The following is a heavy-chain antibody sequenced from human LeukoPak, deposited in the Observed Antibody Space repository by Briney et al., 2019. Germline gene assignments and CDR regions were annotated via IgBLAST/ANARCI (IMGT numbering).Heavy chain of an antibody. CDR2: IYTSGST. CDR3: ARDRDYYGSGSYYNGNAFDI. CDR1: GGSISSYY. J-gene: IGHJ3*02. V-gene: IGHV4-4*07. D-gene: IGHD3-10*01. Sequence: SETLSLTCTVSGGSISSYYWSWIRQPAGKGLEWIGRIYTSGSTNYNPSLKSRVTMSVDTSKNQFSLKLSSVTAADTAVYYCARDRDYYGSGSYYNGNAFDIWGQGTMVTVSS.